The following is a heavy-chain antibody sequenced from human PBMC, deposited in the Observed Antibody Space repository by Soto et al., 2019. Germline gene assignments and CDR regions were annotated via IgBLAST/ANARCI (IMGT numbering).Heavy chain of an antibody. Sequence: GGSLRLSCVASGFTFSSYAMSWVRQAPGKGLEWVSAISGSGGSTYYADSVKGRFTISRGNSKNTLYLQMNSLRAEDTAVYYCAKMVALRYFDYWGQGTLVTVSS. V-gene: IGHV3-23*01. CDR1: GFTFSSYA. CDR3: AKMVALRYFDY. D-gene: IGHD2-15*01. J-gene: IGHJ4*02. CDR2: ISGSGGST.